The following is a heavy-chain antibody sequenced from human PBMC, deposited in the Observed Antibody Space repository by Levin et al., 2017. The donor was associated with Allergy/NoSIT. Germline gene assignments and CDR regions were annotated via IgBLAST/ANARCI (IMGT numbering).Heavy chain of an antibody. CDR1: GITFSNAW. V-gene: IGHV3-15*01. CDR3: TTYSSSWYYFDY. J-gene: IGHJ4*02. Sequence: GGSLRLSCAASGITFSNAWMSWARQAPGKGLEWVGRIKSNTDGGTTEYAAPVKGRFSISRDDSKNTLYLHMNSLKTEDTAIYFCTTYSSSWYYFDYWGQGTLVTVSS. D-gene: IGHD6-13*01. CDR2: IKSNTDGGTT.